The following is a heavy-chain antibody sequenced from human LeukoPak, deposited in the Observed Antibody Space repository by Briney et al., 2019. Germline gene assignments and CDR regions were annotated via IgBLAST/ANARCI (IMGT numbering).Heavy chain of an antibody. CDR3: VRPQPGRPLLDY. Sequence: GGSLRLSCSASGFTFSSYVMHWVRQAPGKRLEYVSAISSNGGSTYYADSVKGRFTISRDNSKNTLYLQMSSLGAEDTAVYYCVRPQPGRPLLDYWGQGTLVTVSS. V-gene: IGHV3-64D*09. CDR1: GFTFSSYV. J-gene: IGHJ4*02. D-gene: IGHD6-6*01. CDR2: ISSNGGST.